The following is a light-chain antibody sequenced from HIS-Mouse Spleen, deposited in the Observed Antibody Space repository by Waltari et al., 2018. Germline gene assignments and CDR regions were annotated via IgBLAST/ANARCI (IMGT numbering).Light chain of an antibody. Sequence: SYELTQPSSVSVSPGQTARITCSGDVLAKKYARWFQQKPGQAPVLVIYKDSERPSGIPARFSGSSSGTISGAQVEDEADYYCYSAADNSGVFGGGTKLTVL. CDR1: VLAKKY. V-gene: IGLV3-27*01. CDR2: KDS. J-gene: IGLJ2*01. CDR3: YSAADNSGV.